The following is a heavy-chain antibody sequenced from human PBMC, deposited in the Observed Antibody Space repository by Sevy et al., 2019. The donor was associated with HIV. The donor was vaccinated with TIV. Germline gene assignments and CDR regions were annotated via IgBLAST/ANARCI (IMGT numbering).Heavy chain of an antibody. CDR1: GFTFSSYS. D-gene: IGHD6-19*01. Sequence: GGSLRLSCAASGFTFSSYSMNWVRQAPGKGLEWVSYISGLNNNIYYADSVRGRFTISRDNAKNSLYLQMNSLRAEDTAVYYCARGASSGWHYFDYWGQGTLVTVSS. V-gene: IGHV3-21*01. J-gene: IGHJ4*02. CDR3: ARGASSGWHYFDY. CDR2: ISGLNNNI.